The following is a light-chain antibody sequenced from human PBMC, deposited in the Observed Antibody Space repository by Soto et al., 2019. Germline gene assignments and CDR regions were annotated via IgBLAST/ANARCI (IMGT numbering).Light chain of an antibody. CDR3: QQFHSHMFT. V-gene: IGKV4-1*01. CDR2: WAS. CDR1: QSVFDISNNKEC. Sequence: DIVLTQSPDSLAVSLGERATINCKSIQSVFDISNNKECLAWLQQTPGQPPKLLIDWASTRESGVPDRFTGSGSGTDITRTISSLPAAGVAVYYFQQFHSHMFTCGPGTKVDSK. J-gene: IGKJ3*01.